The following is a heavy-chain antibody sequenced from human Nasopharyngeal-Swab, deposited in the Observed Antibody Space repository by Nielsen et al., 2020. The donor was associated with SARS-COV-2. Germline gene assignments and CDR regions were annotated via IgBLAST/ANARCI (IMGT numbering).Heavy chain of an antibody. D-gene: IGHD5-12*01. J-gene: IGHJ5*02. CDR3: VRDLAYDEVS. Sequence: GESLKISCVVSGVIFDNYWMHWVRQAPGKGLEWVSTINNRGDDTHYVDSVRGRFTVSRDNSKNTLYLQMNSLRGEDTAIYYCVRDLAYDEVSWGQGTLVTVSS. CDR2: INNRGDDT. CDR1: GVIFDNYW. V-gene: IGHV3-23*01.